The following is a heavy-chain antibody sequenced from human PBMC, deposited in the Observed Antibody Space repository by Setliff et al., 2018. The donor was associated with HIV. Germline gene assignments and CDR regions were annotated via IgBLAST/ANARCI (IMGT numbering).Heavy chain of an antibody. CDR1: GFTFSLYW. D-gene: IGHD1-26*01. CDR3: VKDRSGSYYDYFDY. J-gene: IGHJ4*02. CDR2: INDDGSST. Sequence: GGSLRLSCAASGFTFSLYWMNWVRQAPGKGLVWVSRINDDGSSTNYADSVKGRFTISRDNSKNTLYLQMSSLRAEDTAVYYCVKDRSGSYYDYFDYWGQGTLVTVSS. V-gene: IGHV3-74*01.